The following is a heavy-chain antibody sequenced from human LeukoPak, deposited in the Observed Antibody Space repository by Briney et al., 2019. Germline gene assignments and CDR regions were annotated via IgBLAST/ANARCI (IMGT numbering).Heavy chain of an antibody. CDR3: ARAPTDSGYDGDYFDY. D-gene: IGHD5-12*01. CDR1: GGSISSGGYY. Sequence: PSQTLSLTCTVSGGSISSGGYYWSWIRQPPGKGLEWIGYIYHSGSTYYNPSLKSRVTISVDRSKNQFSLKLSSVTAADTAVYYCARAPTDSGYDGDYFDYWGQGTLVTVSS. CDR2: IYHSGST. J-gene: IGHJ4*02. V-gene: IGHV4-30-2*01.